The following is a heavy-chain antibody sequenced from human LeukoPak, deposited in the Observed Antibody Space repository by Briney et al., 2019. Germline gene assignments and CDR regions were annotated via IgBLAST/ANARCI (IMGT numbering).Heavy chain of an antibody. CDR1: GFTFSSYN. Sequence: GGPLRLSCAASGFTFSSYNMDCVRQAPGKGLEWVSFIDTSSRYIYQADSVKGRFTISRDNYKSSLFLQMNSLRAEDTALYYCVRDFDYWGHGTLVTVSS. CDR2: IDTSSRYI. J-gene: IGHJ4*01. V-gene: IGHV3-21*01. CDR3: VRDFDY.